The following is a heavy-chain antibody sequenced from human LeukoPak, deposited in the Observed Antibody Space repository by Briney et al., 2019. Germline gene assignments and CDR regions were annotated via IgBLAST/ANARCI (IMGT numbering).Heavy chain of an antibody. J-gene: IGHJ4*02. D-gene: IGHD1-26*01. CDR2: IYYSGST. CDR3: ARYKQWELPYYFDY. CDR1: GGSISSHY. Sequence: PETLSLTCTVSGGSISSHYWSWIRQPPGKGLEWIGYIYYSGSTNYNPSLKSRVTISVDTSKNQFSLKLSSVTAADTAVYYCARYKQWELPYYFDYWGQGTLVTVSS. V-gene: IGHV4-59*11.